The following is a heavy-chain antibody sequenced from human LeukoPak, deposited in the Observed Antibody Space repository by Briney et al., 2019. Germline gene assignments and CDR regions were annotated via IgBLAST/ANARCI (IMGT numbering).Heavy chain of an antibody. CDR3: AGLPVGTTEDY. CDR2: IYYSGST. Sequence: PSETLSLTCTVSGGSISSSSYYWGWIRQPPGKGLEWIGSIYYSGSTYYNPSLKSRVTISVDTSKNQFSLKLSSVTAADTAVYYCAGLPVGTTEDYWGQGTLVTVSS. D-gene: IGHD1-26*01. V-gene: IGHV4-39*01. CDR1: GGSISSSSYY. J-gene: IGHJ4*02.